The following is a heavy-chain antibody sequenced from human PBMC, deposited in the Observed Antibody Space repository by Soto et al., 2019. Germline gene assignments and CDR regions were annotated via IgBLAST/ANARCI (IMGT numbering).Heavy chain of an antibody. D-gene: IGHD3-22*01. J-gene: IGHJ4*02. V-gene: IGHV3-30-3*01. CDR3: ARDPFDYDSGIVPPPSRGFDY. Sequence: GASVKVSCKASGGTFTNYAMYWVRQAPGKGLEWVAVITHDGSQKYYADYVKGRFTISRDNSKNTLFLQMNSVREDDTAVYYCARDPFDYDSGIVPPPSRGFDYWGQGILVTVSS. CDR2: ITHDGSQK. CDR1: GGTFTNYA.